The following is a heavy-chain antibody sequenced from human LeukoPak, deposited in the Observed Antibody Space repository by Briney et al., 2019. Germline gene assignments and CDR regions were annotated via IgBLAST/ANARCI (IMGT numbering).Heavy chain of an antibody. V-gene: IGHV3-43*01. J-gene: IGHJ4*02. CDR3: ASLLYGYSYGPFHH. D-gene: IGHD5-18*01. Sequence: PGGSLRLSCAASGFTFDDYTMHWVRQAPGKGLEWVSLISWDGGSTYYADSVKGRFTISRDNSKNSLYLQMDSLRAEDTAIYYCASLLYGYSYGPFHHWGQGTLVTVSS. CDR1: GFTFDDYT. CDR2: ISWDGGST.